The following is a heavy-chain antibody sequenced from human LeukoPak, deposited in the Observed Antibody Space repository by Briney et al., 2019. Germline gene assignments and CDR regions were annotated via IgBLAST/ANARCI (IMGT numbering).Heavy chain of an antibody. D-gene: IGHD3-10*01. V-gene: IGHV4-59*01. J-gene: IGHJ5*02. CDR1: GGSIISYY. Sequence: SETLSLTCTVSGGSIISYYWSWIRQPPGKGLEWIGYIYYSGSTNYNPSLKSRVTISVDTSKNQFSLKLSSVTAADTAVYYCARDLWFGESSRFDPWGQGTLVTVSS. CDR3: ARDLWFGESSRFDP. CDR2: IYYSGST.